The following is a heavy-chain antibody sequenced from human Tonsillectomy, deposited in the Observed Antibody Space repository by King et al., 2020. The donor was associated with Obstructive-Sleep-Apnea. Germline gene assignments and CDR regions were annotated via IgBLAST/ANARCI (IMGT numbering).Heavy chain of an antibody. CDR2: IYHSGNT. J-gene: IGHJ6*02. Sequence: VQLQESGPGLVKPSGTLSLTCAVSGGSISSTNWWHWVRQPPGKGLEWIGEIYHSGNTNYNPSLKSRVTISVDKSKNQFSLKLSSVTAADTAVYYCARVRWRPYYYGLDVWGQGTTVTVSS. D-gene: IGHD5-24*01. CDR1: GGSISSTNW. V-gene: IGHV4-4*02. CDR3: ARVRWRPYYYGLDV.